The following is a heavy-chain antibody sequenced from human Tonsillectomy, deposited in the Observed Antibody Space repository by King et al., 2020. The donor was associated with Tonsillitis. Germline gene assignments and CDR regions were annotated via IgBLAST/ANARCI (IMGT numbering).Heavy chain of an antibody. CDR1: GYSFTSYW. D-gene: IGHD2-15*01. J-gene: IGHJ4*02. V-gene: IGHV5-51*03. CDR3: ARRKQGYCSGGSCYAFDY. CDR2: IYPGDSDT. Sequence: VQLVQSGAEVKKPGESLKISCKGSGYSFTSYWIGWVRQMPGKGLEWMGIIYPGDSDTRYSPSFQGQVTISADKSISTAYLQWSSLKASDTAMYYCARRKQGYCSGGSCYAFDYWGQGTLVTVSS.